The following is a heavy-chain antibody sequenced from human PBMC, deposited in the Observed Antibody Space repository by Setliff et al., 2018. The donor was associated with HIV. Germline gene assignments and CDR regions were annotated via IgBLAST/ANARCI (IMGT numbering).Heavy chain of an antibody. CDR1: GFTVSSNY. Sequence: PGGSLRLSCAASGFTVSSNYMSWVRQAPGKGLEWVSVIYSGGSTYYADSVKGRFTISRDNSKNTLCLQMNSLRAEDTAVYYCARFYDFWSGYQDYWGQGTLVTVSS. CDR2: IYSGGST. D-gene: IGHD3-3*01. CDR3: ARFYDFWSGYQDY. J-gene: IGHJ4*02. V-gene: IGHV3-53*01.